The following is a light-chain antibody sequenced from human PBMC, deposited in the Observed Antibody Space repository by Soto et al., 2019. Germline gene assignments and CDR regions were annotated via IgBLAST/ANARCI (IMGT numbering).Light chain of an antibody. CDR2: DAS. CDR3: QQRSKWTLT. Sequence: ELVFSQSPAPLSLSRGERATLSVIASQSVSSSSLAWYQQKRGQAPRLLIHDASSRATGIPARFSGSGSGTDFTLTISSLEPEDFAVYYCQQRSKWTLTFGGGGKVDI. CDR1: QSVSSSS. J-gene: IGKJ4*01. V-gene: IGKV3D-20*02.